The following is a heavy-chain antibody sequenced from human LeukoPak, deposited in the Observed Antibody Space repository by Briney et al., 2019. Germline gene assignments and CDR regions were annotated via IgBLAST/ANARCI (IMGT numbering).Heavy chain of an antibody. J-gene: IGHJ4*02. Sequence: GASVKVSCKASGYTFTSYYMHWVRQAPGQGLEWMGIINPSGGSTSYAQKFQGRVTMTRDTSTSTVYMELSSLRSEDTAVYYCARVLGYDDSSGYYSAFDYWGQGTLVTVSS. D-gene: IGHD3-22*01. CDR3: ARVLGYDDSSGYYSAFDY. V-gene: IGHV1-46*01. CDR1: GYTFTSYY. CDR2: INPSGGST.